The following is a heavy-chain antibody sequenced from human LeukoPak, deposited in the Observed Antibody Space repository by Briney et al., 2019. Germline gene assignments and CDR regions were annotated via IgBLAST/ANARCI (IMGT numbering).Heavy chain of an antibody. J-gene: IGHJ4*02. V-gene: IGHV1-2*06. CDR2: INPNSGGT. CDR3: ARLRVNGVSSGYYYAFDY. Sequence: GASVKVSCKASGYTFTGYYMHWVRQAPGQGLEWMGRINPNSGGTNYAQKFQGRVTMTRDTSISTVYMELSRLRSDDTAVYYCARLRVNGVSSGYYYAFDYWGQGTLVTVSS. D-gene: IGHD3-22*01. CDR1: GYTFTGYY.